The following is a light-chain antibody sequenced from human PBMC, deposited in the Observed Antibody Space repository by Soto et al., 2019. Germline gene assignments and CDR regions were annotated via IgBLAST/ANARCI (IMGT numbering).Light chain of an antibody. Sequence: QSALTQPASVSGSPGQSITISCTGTSSDVGGYNYVSWYQQHPCKAPKLMIYEVSNRPSGVSNRFSGSKSGNTASLTISGLQAEDEADDYCSSYTSSSTPVVFGGGTKLTVL. CDR1: SSDVGGYNY. V-gene: IGLV2-14*01. CDR3: SSYTSSSTPVV. CDR2: EVS. J-gene: IGLJ2*01.